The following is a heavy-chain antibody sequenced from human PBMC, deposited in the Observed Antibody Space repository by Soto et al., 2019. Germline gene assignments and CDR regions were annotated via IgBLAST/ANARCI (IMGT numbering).Heavy chain of an antibody. CDR3: ATYYDFWSSHLGAFDI. Sequence: QVHLVQSGAEEKKPGASVKVSCKASGYTFTSYAMHWVRQAPGQRLEWMGWINAGNGDTQYSQKFQCRVIITRDTAATTAYMELSSLTSQDTAVYSCATYYDFWSSHLGAFDIWGQGTMVSVSS. D-gene: IGHD3-3*01. CDR2: INAGNGDT. J-gene: IGHJ3*02. CDR1: GYTFTSYA. V-gene: IGHV1-3*05.